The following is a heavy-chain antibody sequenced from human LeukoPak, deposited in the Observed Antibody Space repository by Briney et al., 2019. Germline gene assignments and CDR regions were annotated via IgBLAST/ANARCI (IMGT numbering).Heavy chain of an antibody. D-gene: IGHD6-25*01. Sequence: SETLSLTCTVSGGSISSYYWSWIRQPAGKGLEWIGCIYYSGSTNYNPSLKSRVTISVDTSKNQFSLKLSSVTAADTAVYYCARDSSGWDGSNYYYYYYMDVWGKGTTVTVSS. J-gene: IGHJ6*03. CDR1: GGSISSYY. CDR2: IYYSGST. CDR3: ARDSSGWDGSNYYYYYYMDV. V-gene: IGHV4-59*01.